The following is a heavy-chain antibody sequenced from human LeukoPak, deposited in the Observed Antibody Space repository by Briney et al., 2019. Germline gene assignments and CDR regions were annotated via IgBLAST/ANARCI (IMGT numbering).Heavy chain of an antibody. J-gene: IGHJ4*02. CDR2: ISAYNGNT. Sequence: ASVKVSCKASGYTFTSYGISWVRQASGQGLEWMGWISAYNGNTNYAQKLQGRVTMTTDTSTSTAYMELRSLRSDDTAVYYCAREAPGIAAAGLFDYWGQGTLVTVSS. CDR3: AREAPGIAAAGLFDY. D-gene: IGHD6-13*01. CDR1: GYTFTSYG. V-gene: IGHV1-18*01.